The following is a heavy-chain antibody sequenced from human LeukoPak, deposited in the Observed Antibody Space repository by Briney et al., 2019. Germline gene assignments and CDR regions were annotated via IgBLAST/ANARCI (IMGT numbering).Heavy chain of an antibody. CDR3: AKVAGPWELLGAFDY. Sequence: GGSLRLSCAASGFTFSSYAMSWVRQAPGKGLEWVSVLSGSGGSTYYADSVKGRFTISRDNSKNTLYLQMNSLRAEDTTVYYCAKVAGPWELLGAFDYWGQGTLVTVSS. J-gene: IGHJ4*02. CDR1: GFTFSSYA. CDR2: LSGSGGST. V-gene: IGHV3-23*01. D-gene: IGHD1-26*01.